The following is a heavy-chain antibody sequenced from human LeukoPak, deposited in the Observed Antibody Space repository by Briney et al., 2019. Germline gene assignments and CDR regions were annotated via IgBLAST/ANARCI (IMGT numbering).Heavy chain of an antibody. J-gene: IGHJ4*01. CDR1: GYTYIDFY. V-gene: IGHV1-69-2*01. CDR2: IDPEDGKV. D-gene: IGHD3/OR15-3a*01. CDR3: STMDRGRL. Sequence: ATVKISCKASGYTYIDFYLHWVRQAPGKGLEWVGRIDPEDGKVVSGEKFQRRVAITADTSTDTSYLEVNALRPEDAAVYYCSTMDRGRLWGQGTLVTVSS.